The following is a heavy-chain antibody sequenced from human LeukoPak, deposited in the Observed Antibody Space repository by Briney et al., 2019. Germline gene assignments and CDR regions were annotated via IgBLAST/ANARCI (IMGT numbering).Heavy chain of an antibody. CDR3: AREPRKDGHNGMDV. D-gene: IGHD5-24*01. CDR1: GYTFTSYY. CDR2: INPGDGGT. J-gene: IGHJ6*02. Sequence: ASVKVSCKASGYTFTSYYMHWVRHAPGQGLERVGIINPGDGGTSYAQKFQGRATMSRDTSTSTLYMELSSLRSEDTALYYCAREPRKDGHNGMDVWSQGTTVTVSS. V-gene: IGHV1-46*01.